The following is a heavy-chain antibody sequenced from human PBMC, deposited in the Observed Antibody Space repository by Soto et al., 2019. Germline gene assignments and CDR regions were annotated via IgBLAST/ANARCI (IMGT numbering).Heavy chain of an antibody. Sequence: SETLSLTCAVSGDPISSSKWWTWVRQTPGKGLEWIGKIDQNGTTNYNPSLESRVTILKDNSKNQLSLKLTSVTAVDSAVYYCARLNRDYYYYGMDVWGQGATVTVSS. CDR1: GDPISSSKW. CDR3: ARLNRDYYYYGMDV. V-gene: IGHV4-4*02. CDR2: IDQNGTT. J-gene: IGHJ6*02.